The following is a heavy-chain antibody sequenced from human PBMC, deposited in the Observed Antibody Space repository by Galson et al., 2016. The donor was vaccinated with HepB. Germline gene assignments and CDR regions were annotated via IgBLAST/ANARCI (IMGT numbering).Heavy chain of an antibody. V-gene: IGHV3-48*02. CDR2: IDYWSSTI. CDR1: GFTFSDST. D-gene: IGHD1-26*01. CDR3: ARLSTYRYPSVGH. Sequence: SLRLSCAASGFTFSDSTMNWVRQAPGKGLEWVSYIDYWSSTIYYADSVKGRFTISRDNAMNSLYLQMNILRDEDTAVYYCARLSTYRYPSVGHWGQGTLVTVSS. J-gene: IGHJ4*02.